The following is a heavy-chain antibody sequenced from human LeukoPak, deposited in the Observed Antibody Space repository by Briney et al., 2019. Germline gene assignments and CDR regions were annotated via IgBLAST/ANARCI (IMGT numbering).Heavy chain of an antibody. CDR1: GFTFSSYG. CDR3: AKDGGCSGGSCYTLLWAFDI. J-gene: IGHJ3*02. CDR2: TSYDGSNK. V-gene: IGHV3-30*18. D-gene: IGHD2-15*01. Sequence: GGSLRLSCAASGFTFSSYGMHWVRQAPGKGLEWVAVTSYDGSNKYYADSVKGRFTISRDNSKNTLYLQMNSLRAEDTAVYYCAKDGGCSGGSCYTLLWAFDIWGQGTMVTVSS.